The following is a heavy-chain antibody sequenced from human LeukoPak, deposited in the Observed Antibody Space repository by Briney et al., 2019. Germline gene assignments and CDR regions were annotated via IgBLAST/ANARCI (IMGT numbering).Heavy chain of an antibody. CDR3: ARGSMVRGVISPSSYYMDV. V-gene: IGHV4-39*07. D-gene: IGHD3-10*01. CDR1: GGSISSSSYY. Sequence: SSETLSLTCTVSGGSISSSSYYWGWIRQPPGKGLEWIGSIYYSGSTYYNPSLKSRVTISVDTSKNQFSLKLSSVTAADTAVYYCARGSMVRGVISPSSYYMDVWGKGTTVTISS. J-gene: IGHJ6*03. CDR2: IYYSGST.